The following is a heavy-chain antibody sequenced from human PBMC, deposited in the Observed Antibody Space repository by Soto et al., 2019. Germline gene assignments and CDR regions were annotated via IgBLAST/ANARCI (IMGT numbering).Heavy chain of an antibody. D-gene: IGHD6-19*01. CDR2: IYSGGST. J-gene: IGHJ4*02. Sequence: HPGGSLRLSCAASGFTVSDNYMTWVRQAPGKGLEWVSVIYSGGSTYYADSVKGRFTISRDDSKNTLYLQMNGLRAEDTAVYYCSRDKRAVADYFFDYWGQGALVTVSS. V-gene: IGHV3-66*01. CDR3: SRDKRAVADYFFDY. CDR1: GFTVSDNY.